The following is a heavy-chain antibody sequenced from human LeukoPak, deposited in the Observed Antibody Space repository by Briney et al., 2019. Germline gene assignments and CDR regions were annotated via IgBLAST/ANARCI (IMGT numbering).Heavy chain of an antibody. V-gene: IGHV1-2*06. D-gene: IGHD2-21*01. CDR3: AKLWGYGSVDH. J-gene: IGHJ4*02. Sequence: GASVKVSCKASGYTFTGYFIHWMRQAPGQGLEWMGRLNPNTGGTDYAQKFQDRVTMTRDTSISTAYMELSRLESDDTAVYYCAKLWGYGSVDHWGQGTLVTVSS. CDR2: LNPNTGGT. CDR1: GYTFTGYF.